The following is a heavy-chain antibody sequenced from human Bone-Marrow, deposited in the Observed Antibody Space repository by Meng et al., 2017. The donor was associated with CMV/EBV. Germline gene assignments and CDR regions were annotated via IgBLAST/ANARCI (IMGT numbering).Heavy chain of an antibody. Sequence: SETLSLTCTVSGGSISSGGYYWSWIRQHPGKGLEWIGYIYYSGSTYYNPSLKSRVTISVDTSKNQFSLKLSSVTAADTAGYYCARMGRLSFDYWGQGTQVTVSS. J-gene: IGHJ4*02. V-gene: IGHV4-31*03. D-gene: IGHD5-12*01. CDR1: GGSISSGGYY. CDR3: ARMGRLSFDY. CDR2: IYYSGST.